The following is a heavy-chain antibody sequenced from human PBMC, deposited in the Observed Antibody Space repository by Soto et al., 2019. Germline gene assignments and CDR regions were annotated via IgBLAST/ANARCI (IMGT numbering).Heavy chain of an antibody. Sequence: ASVKVSCKASGYTFTTYYMHWVRQAPGQGLEWLGIINPNGGSTTYAQKFQGRVTMTRDTSTSTVYLELSSLRSEDTAVYYCARAGYCSGGTCFHVNSDYWGQGTLVTVS. CDR2: INPNGGST. J-gene: IGHJ4*02. V-gene: IGHV1-46*01. D-gene: IGHD2-15*01. CDR3: ARAGYCSGGTCFHVNSDY. CDR1: GYTFTTYY.